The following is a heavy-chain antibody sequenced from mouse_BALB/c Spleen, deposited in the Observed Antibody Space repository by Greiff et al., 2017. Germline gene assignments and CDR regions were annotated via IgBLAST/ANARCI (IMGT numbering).Heavy chain of an antibody. CDR2: IWAGGST. Sequence: VKVVESGPGLVAPSQSLSITCTVSGFSLTSYGVHWVRQPPGKGLEWLGVIWAGGSTNYNSALMSRLSISKDNSKSQVFLKMNSLQTDDTAMYYCARNYGSSYYFDYWGQGTTLTVSS. CDR1: GFSLTSYG. CDR3: ARNYGSSYYFDY. D-gene: IGHD1-1*01. J-gene: IGHJ2*01. V-gene: IGHV2-9*02.